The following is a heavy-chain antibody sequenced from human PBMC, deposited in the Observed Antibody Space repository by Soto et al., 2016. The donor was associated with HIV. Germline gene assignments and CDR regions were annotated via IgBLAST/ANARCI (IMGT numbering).Heavy chain of an antibody. CDR3: AKDSGSGSYVSLSFPRLSFQY. CDR2: INAGGGRP. CDR1: GFTFSTYA. J-gene: IGHJ1*01. Sequence: EVQLLESGGALVQPGGSLRLSCEGSGFTFSTYAMNWVRQAPGKGLEWVSSINAGGGRPYYADSVKGRFTISRDNSKNTVFLQMNSLRAEDTATYYCAKDSGSGSYVSLSFPRLSFQYWGQGAWSASL. D-gene: IGHD3-16*01. V-gene: IGHV3-23*01.